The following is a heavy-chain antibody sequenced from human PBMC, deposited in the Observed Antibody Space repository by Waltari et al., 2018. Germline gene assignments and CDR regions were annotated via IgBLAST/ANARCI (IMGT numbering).Heavy chain of an antibody. V-gene: IGHV3-7*01. Sequence: EVQLVESGGGLVQPGGSLRLSCAASGFSFSHYWMSWVRQAPGEGWGVVGDIKGDGSRKYYLDSVRGRFSISRDNTKNSVDLQMNSLRAEDTAVYYCARDDSSSGSYDAFDIWGQGTMVAVSS. CDR2: IKGDGSRK. CDR1: GFSFSHYW. J-gene: IGHJ3*02. D-gene: IGHD3-22*01. CDR3: ARDDSSSGSYDAFDI.